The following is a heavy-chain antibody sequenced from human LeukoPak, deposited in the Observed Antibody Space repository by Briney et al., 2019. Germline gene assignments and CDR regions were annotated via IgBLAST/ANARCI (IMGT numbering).Heavy chain of an antibody. J-gene: IGHJ5*02. CDR1: GGSISSGGYS. Sequence: SETLSLTCAVSGGSISSGGYSWSWIRPPPGKGLEWIVYIYHSGSTYYNPSLKSRVTISVDRSKTQFSLKLSSVTAADTAVYYCARGMGYSNYGGGRAYNWFDPWGQGTLVTVSS. V-gene: IGHV4-30-2*01. CDR2: IYHSGST. D-gene: IGHD4-11*01. CDR3: ARGMGYSNYGGGRAYNWFDP.